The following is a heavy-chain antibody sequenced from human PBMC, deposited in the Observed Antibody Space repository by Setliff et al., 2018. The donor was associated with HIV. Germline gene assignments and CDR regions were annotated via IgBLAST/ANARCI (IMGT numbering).Heavy chain of an antibody. J-gene: IGHJ2*01. CDR3: ARRTADIVVAPAAVDWKYPWYFDL. D-gene: IGHD2-2*01. V-gene: IGHV4-31*03. Sequence: LSLTCSVSGGSITSGGYYWHWIRQHPGKGLEWIGYIFYSGSTYYNPSLKSRVTISLDTSENQFSLKLSSVTAADTAVYYCARRTADIVVAPAAVDWKYPWYFDLWGRGTLVTVSS. CDR1: GGSITSGGYY. CDR2: IFYSGST.